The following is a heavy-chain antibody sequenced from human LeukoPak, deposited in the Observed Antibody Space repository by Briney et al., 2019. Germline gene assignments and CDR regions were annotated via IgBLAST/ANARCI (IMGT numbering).Heavy chain of an antibody. V-gene: IGHV1-69*06. CDR2: IIPIFGTA. D-gene: IGHD5-12*01. CDR3: ARVRNSGFRYVDS. CDR1: GGTFSSYA. J-gene: IGHJ4*02. Sequence: SVKVSCKASGGTFSSYAISWVRQAPGQGLEWMGGIIPIFGTANYAQKFQGRVTITADKSTSTAYMELSSLRSDDTAVYYCARVRNSGFRYVDSWGQGTLVTVSS.